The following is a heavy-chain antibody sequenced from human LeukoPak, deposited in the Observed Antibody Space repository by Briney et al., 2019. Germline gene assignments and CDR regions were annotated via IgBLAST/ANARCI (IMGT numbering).Heavy chain of an antibody. V-gene: IGHV4-59*01. D-gene: IGHD3-10*01. CDR2: IYYSGST. CDR1: SGSISSYY. Sequence: SKTLSLTCTVSSGSISSYYWSWIRQPPGKGLEWIGYIYYSGSTNYNPSLKSRVTISVDTSKNQFSLKLSSVTAADTAVYYCARYPHITMVRGVTSIGWFDPWGQGTLVTVSS. J-gene: IGHJ5*02. CDR3: ARYPHITMVRGVTSIGWFDP.